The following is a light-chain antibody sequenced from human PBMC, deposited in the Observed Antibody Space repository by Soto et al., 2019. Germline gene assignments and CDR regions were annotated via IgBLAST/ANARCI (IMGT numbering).Light chain of an antibody. Sequence: EIVLTQSPAPLSLSPGERATLSCRASQSVSSYLAWYQQKPGQAPRLLIYDASNRATGIPARFSGSGSGTDFTLTISSLEPEDFAVYYCQQRSNWPLGITFGQGTRLEIK. J-gene: IGKJ5*01. CDR1: QSVSSY. V-gene: IGKV3-11*01. CDR2: DAS. CDR3: QQRSNWPLGIT.